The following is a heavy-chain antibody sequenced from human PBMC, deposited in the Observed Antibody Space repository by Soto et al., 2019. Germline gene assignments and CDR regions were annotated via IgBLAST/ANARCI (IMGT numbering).Heavy chain of an antibody. J-gene: IGHJ3*02. Sequence: QVQLVQSGAEVKKPGASVKVSCKASGYTFTSYDINWVRQATGQGLEWMGWMNPNSGNTGYAQKFQGRVTMTSKTSISTAYMELSSLRSEDTAVYYCARAYSGYDRDAFDIWGQGTMVTVSS. CDR3: ARAYSGYDRDAFDI. D-gene: IGHD5-12*01. CDR2: MNPNSGNT. CDR1: GYTFTSYD. V-gene: IGHV1-8*01.